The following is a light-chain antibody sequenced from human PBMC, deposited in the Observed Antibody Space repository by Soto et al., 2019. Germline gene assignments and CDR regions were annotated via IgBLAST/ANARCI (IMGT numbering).Light chain of an antibody. Sequence: EIVLTQSPATLSLSPGERATLSCRASQSVGNYLAWYQQKPGQAPRLLIFDASNRDTGTPARFSGSGSGTDFPLTISSVEPEDFAVYYCQQRSNWLTFGGGTKVEIK. CDR3: QQRSNWLT. J-gene: IGKJ4*01. V-gene: IGKV3-11*01. CDR2: DAS. CDR1: QSVGNY.